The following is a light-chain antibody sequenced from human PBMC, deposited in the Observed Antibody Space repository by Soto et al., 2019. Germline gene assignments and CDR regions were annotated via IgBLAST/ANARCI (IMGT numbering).Light chain of an antibody. J-gene: IGKJ2*02. V-gene: IGKV1-27*01. CDR3: QKYGSAPCT. CDR1: QAIATY. CDR2: AAS. Sequence: DIQMTQSPSSLSEYVGDRLTITCRARQAIATYLAWFQQKPGEAPKLLIFAASTLRSGVPSRFSSRGSRTDFTLTVRILQPEDVATYYRQKYGSAPCTFGQGTKLEIK.